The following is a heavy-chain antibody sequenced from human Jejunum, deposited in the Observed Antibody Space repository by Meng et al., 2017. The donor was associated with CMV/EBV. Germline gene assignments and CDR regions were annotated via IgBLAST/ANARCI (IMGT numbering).Heavy chain of an antibody. V-gene: IGHV3-74*03. Sequence: VGSGGGLVRPGGSLRLSCAASGFTFRTYWMHWVRQAPGKWLVWVSRINSAGSITTYADSVKGRFTISRDNAKDTLYLQMNGLRADDTAIYFCARGMGDYWGQGSLVTVSS. J-gene: IGHJ4*02. D-gene: IGHD3-16*01. CDR3: ARGMGDY. CDR2: INSAGSIT. CDR1: GFTFRTYW.